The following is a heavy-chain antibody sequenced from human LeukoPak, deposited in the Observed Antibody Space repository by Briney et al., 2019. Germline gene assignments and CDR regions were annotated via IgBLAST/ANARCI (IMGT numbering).Heavy chain of an antibody. D-gene: IGHD6-6*01. CDR3: ARGPRVSALFDP. J-gene: IGHJ5*02. CDR1: GGSVSSGSYY. V-gene: IGHV4-39*01. CDR2: IYYSGST. Sequence: SETLSLTCTVSGGSVSSGSYYWSWIRQPPGKGLEWIGSIYYSGSTYYNPSLKSRVTISVDTSKNQFSLKLSSVTAADTAVYYCARGPRVSALFDPWGQGTLVTVSS.